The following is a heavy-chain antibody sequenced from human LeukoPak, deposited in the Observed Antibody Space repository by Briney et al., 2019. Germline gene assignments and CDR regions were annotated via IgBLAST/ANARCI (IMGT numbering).Heavy chain of an antibody. CDR1: GYTFTGYY. J-gene: IGHJ3*02. D-gene: IGHD4-11*01. V-gene: IGHV1-2*02. CDR3: ARGLSGLQDAFDI. Sequence: ASVKVSCKASGYTFTGYYMHWVRQAPGQGLEWMGWINPNSGGTNYAQKFQGRVTITRNTSISTAYMELSSLRSEDTAVYYCARGLSGLQDAFDIWGQGTMVTVSS. CDR2: INPNSGGT.